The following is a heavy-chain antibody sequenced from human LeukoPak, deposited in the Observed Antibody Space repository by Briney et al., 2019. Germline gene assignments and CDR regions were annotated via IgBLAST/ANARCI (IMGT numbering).Heavy chain of an antibody. D-gene: IGHD1-14*01. J-gene: IGHJ4*02. V-gene: IGHV4-39*07. CDR3: ARDSHNRDLDS. CDR2: IYYSGST. Sequence: PSETLSLTCTVSGGSISSSSYYWGWIRQPPGKGLEWIGSIYYSGSTYYNPSLKSRVTMSLDTSKNQFSLKLSSVTAADAAVYYCARDSHNRDLDSWGQGTLVTVSS. CDR1: GGSISSSSYY.